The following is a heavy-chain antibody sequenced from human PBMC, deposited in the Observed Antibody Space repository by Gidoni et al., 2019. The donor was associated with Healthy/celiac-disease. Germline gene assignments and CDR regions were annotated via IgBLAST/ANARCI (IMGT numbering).Heavy chain of an antibody. CDR2: IIPILGIA. CDR1: GGTFSSYA. CDR3: ASGGSHPPYYYYGMDV. V-gene: IGHV1-69*04. J-gene: IGHJ6*02. Sequence: QVQLVQSGAEVKKPGSSVKVSCKASGGTFSSYAISWVRQAPGQGLEWMGRIIPILGIANYAQKFQGRVTITADKSTSTAYMELSSLRSEDTAVYYCASGGSHPPYYYYGMDVWGQGTTVTVSS.